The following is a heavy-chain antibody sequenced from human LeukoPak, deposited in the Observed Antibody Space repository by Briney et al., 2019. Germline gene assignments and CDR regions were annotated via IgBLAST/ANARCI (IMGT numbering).Heavy chain of an antibody. Sequence: ASVKVSCKASGYTFTIYDINWVRQAPGQGLEWVGWMNPNNGGTIYAQKFQGRVTMTRDTSTGTLYMELNSLKSEDTAVYYCARGAIFGVTPRGYGMDVWGQGTTVTVSS. CDR2: MNPNNGGT. V-gene: IGHV1-8*01. J-gene: IGHJ6*02. CDR3: ARGAIFGVTPRGYGMDV. D-gene: IGHD3-3*01. CDR1: GYTFTIYD.